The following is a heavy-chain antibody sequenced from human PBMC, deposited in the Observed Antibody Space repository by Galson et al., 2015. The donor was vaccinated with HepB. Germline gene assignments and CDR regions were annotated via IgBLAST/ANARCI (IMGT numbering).Heavy chain of an antibody. J-gene: IGHJ4*02. CDR1: GFSVNDNN. D-gene: IGHD3-16*01. CDR3: ASFGGSYIGG. Sequence: SLRLSCAASGFSVNDNNMCWVRQAPGKGLEWVSVVHGNGDIYYADSVKGRFSHSRDIRMNTLSLHMKSLRAEDTAMYYCASFGGSYIGGWGQGTLVTVSS. CDR2: VHGNGDI. V-gene: IGHV3-53*01.